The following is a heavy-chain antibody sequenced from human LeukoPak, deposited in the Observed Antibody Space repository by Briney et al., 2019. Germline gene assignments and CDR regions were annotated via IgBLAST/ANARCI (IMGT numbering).Heavy chain of an antibody. CDR1: GYTFTSYY. D-gene: IGHD5-18*01. CDR2: INPSGGST. V-gene: IGHV1-46*01. Sequence: ASVQVSCKASGYTFTSYYMHWVRQAPGQGLEWMGIINPSGGSTSYAQKFQGRVTMNRDTSTSTVYMELSSLRSEDTAVYYCARVDTAMVSIDYWGQGTLVTVSS. CDR3: ARVDTAMVSIDY. J-gene: IGHJ4*02.